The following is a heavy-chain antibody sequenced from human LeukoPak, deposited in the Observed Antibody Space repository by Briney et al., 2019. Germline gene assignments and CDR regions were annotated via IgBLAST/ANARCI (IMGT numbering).Heavy chain of an antibody. CDR3: ARSVAATEYYFDY. CDR2: ISGSGCST. V-gene: IGHV3-23*01. D-gene: IGHD2-15*01. J-gene: IGHJ4*02. Sequence: PGGSLRLSCAASGFTFSSYAMSWVRQAPGKGLEWVSAISGSGCSTYYADSVKGRFTISRDNSKNTLYLQMNSLRAEDTAVYYCARSVAATEYYFDYWGQGTLVTVSS. CDR1: GFTFSSYA.